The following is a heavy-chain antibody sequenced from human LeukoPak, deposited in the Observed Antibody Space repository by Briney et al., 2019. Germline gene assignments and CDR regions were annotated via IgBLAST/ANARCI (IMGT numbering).Heavy chain of an antibody. CDR2: IWYDGSRK. J-gene: IGHJ5*02. V-gene: IGHV3-30*02. D-gene: IGHD3-16*01. Sequence: GGSLRLSCAASGFTFNFYGMHWVRQAPGKGLEWVTFIWYDGSRKYYADSVKGRFTISRDNSKNTLDLQMNNLRVEDTAVYYCVKDRLAYGVLSNSGFDPWGQGTLVTVSS. CDR1: GFTFNFYG. CDR3: VKDRLAYGVLSNSGFDP.